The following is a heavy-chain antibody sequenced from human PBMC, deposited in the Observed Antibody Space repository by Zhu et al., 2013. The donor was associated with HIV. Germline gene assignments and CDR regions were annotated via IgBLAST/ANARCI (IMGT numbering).Heavy chain of an antibody. D-gene: IGHD6-19*01. CDR2: INPNSGGT. J-gene: IGHJ3*02. CDR3: ARDRLYSSGWNDAFDI. Sequence: QVQLVQSGAEVKKPGASVKVSCKASGYTFTGYYMHWVRQAPGQGLEWMGWINPNSGGTNYAQKFQGRVTMTRDTSISTAYMELSRLRSDDTAVYYCARDRLYSSGWNDAFDIWGQGTMVTVSS. CDR1: GYTFTGYY. V-gene: IGHV1-2*02.